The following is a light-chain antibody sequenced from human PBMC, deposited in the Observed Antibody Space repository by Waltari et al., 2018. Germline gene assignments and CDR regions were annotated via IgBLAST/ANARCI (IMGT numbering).Light chain of an antibody. J-gene: IGLJ1*01. CDR2: AGS. CDR1: SSDVGNYNL. CDR3: CSYAGSSTYV. V-gene: IGLV2-23*01. Sequence: QSALTQPASVSGSPGQSITISCTGTSSDVGNYNLVSWYQRHPGKAPKLMISAGSKRPSGVSNRFSGSKSGNTASLTSSGLQAEDEADYYCCSYAGSSTYVFGTGTKVTVL.